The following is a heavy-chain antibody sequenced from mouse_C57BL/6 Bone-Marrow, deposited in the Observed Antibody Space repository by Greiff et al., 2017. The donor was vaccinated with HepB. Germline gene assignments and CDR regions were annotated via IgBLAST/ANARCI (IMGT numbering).Heavy chain of an antibody. CDR2: IDPSDSYT. J-gene: IGHJ3*01. D-gene: IGHD2-3*01. CDR3: ASPDGYSPFAY. V-gene: IGHV1-50*01. Sequence: QVQLQQPGAELVKPGASVKLSCKASGYTFTSYWMQWVKQRPGQGLEWIGEIDPSDSYTNYNQKFKGKATLTVDTSSSTAYMQLSSLTSEDSAVYYCASPDGYSPFAYWGQGTLVTVSA. CDR1: GYTFTSYW.